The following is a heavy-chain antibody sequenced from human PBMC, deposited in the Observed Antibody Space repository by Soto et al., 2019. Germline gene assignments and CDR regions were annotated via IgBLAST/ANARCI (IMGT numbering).Heavy chain of an antibody. CDR2: INPNSGGT. J-gene: IGHJ5*02. CDR3: ARIGVPVGVVPAASTRNWLDP. D-gene: IGHD2-2*01. CDR1: GYTFAGYY. Sequence: GASVKVSCKASGYTFAGYYMHWVRQAPGQGLEWMGWINPNSGGTNYAQKFQGRVTMTRDTSISTAYMELSRLRSDDTAVYYCARIGVPVGVVPAASTRNWLDPWGQGTLVTVSS. V-gene: IGHV1-2*02.